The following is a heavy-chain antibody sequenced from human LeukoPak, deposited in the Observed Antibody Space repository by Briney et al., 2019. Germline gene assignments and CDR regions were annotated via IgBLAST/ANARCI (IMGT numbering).Heavy chain of an antibody. J-gene: IGHJ3*02. Sequence: SWVRQAPGKGLEWVSGINWNGGSTGYADSVKGRFTISRDNAKNSLYLQMNSLRAEDTALYYCARGITIFGVVIFDAFDIWGQGTMVTVSS. D-gene: IGHD3-3*01. CDR3: ARGITIFGVVIFDAFDI. V-gene: IGHV3-20*03. CDR2: INWNGGST.